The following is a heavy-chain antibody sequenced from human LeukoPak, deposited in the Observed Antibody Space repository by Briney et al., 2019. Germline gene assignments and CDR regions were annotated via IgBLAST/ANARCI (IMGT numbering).Heavy chain of an antibody. Sequence: ASVKVSCKASGGTFSSYAISWVRQAPGQGLEWMGWINPNSGGTNYAQKFQGRVTMTRDTSISTAYMELSRLRSDDTAVYYCARGDSNIYYYYYMDVWGKGTTVTISS. CDR2: INPNSGGT. J-gene: IGHJ6*03. V-gene: IGHV1-2*02. D-gene: IGHD2-21*02. CDR1: GGTFSSYA. CDR3: ARGDSNIYYYYYMDV.